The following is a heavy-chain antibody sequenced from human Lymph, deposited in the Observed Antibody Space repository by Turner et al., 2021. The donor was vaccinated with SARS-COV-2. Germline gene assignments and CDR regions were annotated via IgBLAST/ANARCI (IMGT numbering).Heavy chain of an antibody. D-gene: IGHD4-17*01. CDR3: ARDIPTTADYFDY. CDR2: ISSSSSYI. V-gene: IGHV3-21*01. CDR1: GFTFSTYS. J-gene: IGHJ4*02. Sequence: EVQLVESGGGLVKPGGSLRLSCAASGFTFSTYSMNWVSQAPGKGLEWISSISSSSSYIYYADSVKGRFTISRDDAKNSLYLQMNSLRAEDTAVYYCARDIPTTADYFDYWGQGTLVTVSS.